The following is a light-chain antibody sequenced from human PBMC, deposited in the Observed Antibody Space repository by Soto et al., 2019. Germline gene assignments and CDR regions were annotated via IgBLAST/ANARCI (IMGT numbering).Light chain of an antibody. J-gene: IGLJ3*02. CDR3: HMWDSSNVV. CDR2: MDT. CDR1: NIGSKN. V-gene: IGLV3-9*01. Sequence: SYELTQPLSVSVALGQTARVTCGGNNIGSKNVNWYQQKPRQAPVLVIYMDTYRPSGIPEPFSGSNSGNTATLTIPRAQGGEEADYYCHMWDSSNVVFGGGTKLTVL.